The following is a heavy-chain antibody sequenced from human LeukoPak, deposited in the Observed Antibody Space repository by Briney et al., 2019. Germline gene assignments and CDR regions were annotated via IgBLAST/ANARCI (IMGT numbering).Heavy chain of an antibody. J-gene: IGHJ4*02. D-gene: IGHD1-1*01. CDR2: INEDGTDS. Sequence: GGSLRLSCTASGFTFSGHWIHWVRQAPGMGLVWVSRINEDGTDSMYAESVKGRFTISRDNAKNTVYLQMNGLRAEDTAVYYCVRDETLWTLDWWGQGTLVSVSS. CDR1: GFTFSGHW. CDR3: VRDETLWTLDW. V-gene: IGHV3-74*03.